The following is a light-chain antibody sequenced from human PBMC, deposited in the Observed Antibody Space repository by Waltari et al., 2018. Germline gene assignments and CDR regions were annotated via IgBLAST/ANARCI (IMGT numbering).Light chain of an antibody. CDR2: AAS. CDR1: RSVSPY. CDR3: QQSYSSLRT. Sequence: DIQMTQSTSSLSASVGDNLTITCRASRSVSPYLNWYQQKPGNAPKLLIYAASSLLSGVLSRFSGSGSGTDFTLTISSLQAEDFATYFCQQSYSSLRTFGQGTKVEV. J-gene: IGKJ1*01. V-gene: IGKV1-39*01.